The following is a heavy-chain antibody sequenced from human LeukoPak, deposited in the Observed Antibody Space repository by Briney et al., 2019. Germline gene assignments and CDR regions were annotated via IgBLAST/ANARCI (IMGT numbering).Heavy chain of an antibody. CDR2: FDPEDGET. CDR3: ATSPTYIAAAGYYFDY. J-gene: IGHJ4*02. V-gene: IGHV1-24*01. D-gene: IGHD6-13*01. CDR1: GYTLTELS. Sequence: SVKASCKVSGYTLTELSMHWVRQAPGKGLEWMGGFDPEDGETIYAQKFQGRVTMTEDTSTDTAYMELSSLRSEDTAVYYCATSPTYIAAAGYYFDYWGQGTLVTVSS.